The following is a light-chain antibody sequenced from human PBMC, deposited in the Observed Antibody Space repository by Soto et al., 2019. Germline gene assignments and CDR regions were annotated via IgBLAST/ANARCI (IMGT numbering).Light chain of an antibody. CDR3: QQRTNWPLT. CDR1: QSVSTF. J-gene: IGKJ4*01. CDR2: DAS. V-gene: IGKV3-11*01. Sequence: EIVLTQSPGTLSLSPGERATLSFRASQSVSTFLAWYQQKPGQSPRLLIYDASKRATGIPARFSGSGSGTDFTLTISSLEPEDFAVYYCQQRTNWPLTFGGGTKVEIK.